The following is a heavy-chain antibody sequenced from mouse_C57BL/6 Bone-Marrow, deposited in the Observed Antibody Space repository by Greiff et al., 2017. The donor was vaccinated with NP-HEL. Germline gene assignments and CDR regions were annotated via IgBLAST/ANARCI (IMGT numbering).Heavy chain of an antibody. J-gene: IGHJ2*01. D-gene: IGHD1-1*01. CDR1: GFTFSSYA. CDR2: ISDGGSYT. Sequence: EVQRVESGGGLVKPGGSLKLSCAASGFTFSSYAMSWVRQTPEKRLEWVATISDGGSYTYYPDNVKGRFTISRDNAKNNLYLQMSHLKSEDTAMYYCARDSHYYGSEGFDYWGQGTTLTVSS. CDR3: ARDSHYYGSEGFDY. V-gene: IGHV5-4*01.